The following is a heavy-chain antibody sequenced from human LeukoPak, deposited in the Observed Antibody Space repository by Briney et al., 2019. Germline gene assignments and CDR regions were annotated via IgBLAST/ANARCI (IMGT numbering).Heavy chain of an antibody. Sequence: GGSLRLSCAASGFTFSSYSMNWVRQAPGKGLEWVSSISSSSSYIYYADSVKGRFTISRDNAKNSLYLQMNSLRAEDTAVYYCARDANPSKALEELNYFDYWGQGTLVTVSS. CDR2: ISSSSSYI. CDR1: GFTFSSYS. J-gene: IGHJ4*02. V-gene: IGHV3-21*01. CDR3: ARDANPSKALEELNYFDY.